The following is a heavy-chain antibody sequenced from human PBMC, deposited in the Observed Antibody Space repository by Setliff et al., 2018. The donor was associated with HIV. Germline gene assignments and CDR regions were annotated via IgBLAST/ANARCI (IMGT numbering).Heavy chain of an antibody. Sequence: ASVKVSCKASGYTFTSYDINWVRQATGQGLEWMGWMNPNSGNTKYSQKFQGRVTITRDTSASTAYMELSSLRSEDTAVYYCARLTRWSRAVAGTHPDYYGMDVWGQGTTVT. D-gene: IGHD6-19*01. CDR3: ARLTRWSRAVAGTHPDYYGMDV. V-gene: IGHV1-8*03. CDR2: MNPNSGNT. J-gene: IGHJ6*02. CDR1: GYTFTSYD.